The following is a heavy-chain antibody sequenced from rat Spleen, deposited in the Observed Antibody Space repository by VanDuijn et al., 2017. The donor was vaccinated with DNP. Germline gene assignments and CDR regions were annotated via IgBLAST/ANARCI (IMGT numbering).Heavy chain of an antibody. D-gene: IGHD1-1*01. CDR1: GFTFNDYW. CDR3: IRRAVVTGAMDA. Sequence: EVQLVESGGGLVQPGRSLKLSCVASGFTFNDYWMTWVRQAPKKGLEWVASISASGGSTSYRASVQGRFTISRDNAKSILYLQMNSLRSEDTATYYCIRRAVVTGAMDAWGQGTSVTVSS. J-gene: IGHJ4*01. V-gene: IGHV5-20*01. CDR2: ISASGGST.